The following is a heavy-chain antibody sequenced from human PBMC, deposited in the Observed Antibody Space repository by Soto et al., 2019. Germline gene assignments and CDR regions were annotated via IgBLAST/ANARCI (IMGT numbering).Heavy chain of an antibody. CDR2: INHSGST. CDR1: GGSFSGYY. Sequence: SETLSLTCAVYGGSFSGYYWSWIRQPPGKGLEWIGEINHSGSTNYNPSLKSRVTISVDTSKNQFSLKLSSVTAADTAVYYCARGAYSDFWSGLPPGDNWFDPWGQGTLVTVSS. CDR3: ARGAYSDFWSGLPPGDNWFDP. J-gene: IGHJ5*02. D-gene: IGHD3-3*01. V-gene: IGHV4-34*01.